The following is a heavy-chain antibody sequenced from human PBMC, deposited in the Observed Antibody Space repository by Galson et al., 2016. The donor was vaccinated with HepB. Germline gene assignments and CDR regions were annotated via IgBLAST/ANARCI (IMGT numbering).Heavy chain of an antibody. CDR1: GYTFTAYG. CDR3: ARAYSCGADCKYFDY. Sequence: SVKVSCKASGYTFTAYGINWIRQAPGQGLEWMGWVSGYNGNTNYGQKFQGRVTMTTDTSTSTAYMGLRSLRSDDTAVYYCARAYSCGADCKYFDYWGHGTLVTVSS. J-gene: IGHJ4*01. V-gene: IGHV1-18*01. D-gene: IGHD2-21*02. CDR2: VSGYNGNT.